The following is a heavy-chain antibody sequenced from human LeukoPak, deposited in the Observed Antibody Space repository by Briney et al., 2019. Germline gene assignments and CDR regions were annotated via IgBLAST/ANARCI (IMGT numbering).Heavy chain of an antibody. CDR3: GRDRATVTTSDGLDI. CDR2: INSDGSST. V-gene: IGHV3-74*01. Sequence: GGSLRLSCAASGFTFSRNWMHWVRQAPGKGLVWVSRINSDGSSTNYADSVKGRFTISRDNAKNSLYLQMNSLRDEDTAVYYCGRDRATVTTSDGLDIWGQGTMVTVSS. J-gene: IGHJ3*02. CDR1: GFTFSRNW. D-gene: IGHD4-17*01.